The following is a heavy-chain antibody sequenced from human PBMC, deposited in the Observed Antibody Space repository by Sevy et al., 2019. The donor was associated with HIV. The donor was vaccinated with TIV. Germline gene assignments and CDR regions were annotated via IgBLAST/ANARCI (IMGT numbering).Heavy chain of an antibody. V-gene: IGHV3-23*01. D-gene: IGHD1-26*01. CDR3: AGAGVGAKGFDY. CDR2: ISASGGST. Sequence: GGSLRLSCAASGIIFKSYVMSWVRQAPGKGLEWLSGISASGGSTYYADSVKGRFTISRDNFKSTLYLQMNILSAEDTAVYYCAGAGVGAKGFDYWGQGTLVTVSS. J-gene: IGHJ4*02. CDR1: GIIFKSYV.